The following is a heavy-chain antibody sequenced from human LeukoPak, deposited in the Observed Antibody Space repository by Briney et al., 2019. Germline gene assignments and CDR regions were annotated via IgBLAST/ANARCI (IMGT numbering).Heavy chain of an antibody. CDR1: GFTFSSYS. Sequence: GGSLRLSCAASGFTFSSYSMNWVRQAPGKGLEWVSSISSSSSYIYYADSVKGRFTISRDNAKNSLYLQMNSLRAEDTAVYYCARDSLGYYDSSGDARFDPWGQGTLVTVSS. D-gene: IGHD3-22*01. CDR2: ISSSSSYI. J-gene: IGHJ5*02. V-gene: IGHV3-21*01. CDR3: ARDSLGYYDSSGDARFDP.